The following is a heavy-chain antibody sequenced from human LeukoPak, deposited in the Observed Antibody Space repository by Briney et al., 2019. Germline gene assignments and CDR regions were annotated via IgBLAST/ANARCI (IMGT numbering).Heavy chain of an antibody. D-gene: IGHD3-3*01. CDR3: ARGRGAYYDFWSGYQLTPGAVDY. CDR1: GGSFSGYY. J-gene: IGHJ4*02. CDR2: INHSGST. V-gene: IGHV4-34*01. Sequence: SETLSLTCAVYGGSFSGYYWSWIRQPPGKGLEWIGEINHSGSTNYNPSLKSRVTISVDTSKNQFSLKRGSVTAADTAVYYCARGRGAYYDFWSGYQLTPGAVDYWGQGTLVTVSS.